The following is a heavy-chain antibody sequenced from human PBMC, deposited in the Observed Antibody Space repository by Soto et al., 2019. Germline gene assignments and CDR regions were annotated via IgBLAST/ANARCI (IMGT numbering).Heavy chain of an antibody. CDR2: IDWDDDK. CDR3: ARSGGVTGDAFGF. J-gene: IGHJ3*01. Sequence: GPTLVNPTQTLTLTCTFSGFSLTTSGMRVSCIRQPPGKALEWLARIDWDDDKFYSTSLKTRLTISKDTSKNQVVLTMTNMDPVDTATYYCARSGGVTGDAFGFWGQGTMVTVSS. D-gene: IGHD3-10*01. CDR1: GFSLTTSGMR. V-gene: IGHV2-70*04.